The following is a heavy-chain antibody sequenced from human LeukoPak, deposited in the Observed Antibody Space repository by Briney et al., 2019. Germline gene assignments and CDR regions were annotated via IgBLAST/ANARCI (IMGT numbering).Heavy chain of an antibody. D-gene: IGHD3-16*02. CDR1: GFTFSSYS. Sequence: GGSLRLSCAASGFTFSSYSMNWVRQAPGKGLEWVSSISSSSYIYYADSVKGRFTISRDNAKNSLYLQMNSLRAEDTAVYYCARSSGTTSPMITFGGVIVHYYFDYWGQGTLVTVSS. J-gene: IGHJ4*02. CDR2: ISSSSYI. V-gene: IGHV3-21*01. CDR3: ARSSGTTSPMITFGGVIVHYYFDY.